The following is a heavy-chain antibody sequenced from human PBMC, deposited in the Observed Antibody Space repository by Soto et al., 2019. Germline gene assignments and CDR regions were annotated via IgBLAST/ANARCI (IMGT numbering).Heavy chain of an antibody. V-gene: IGHV4-34*01. CDR3: ARDKITGLFDY. D-gene: IGHD2-8*02. CDR2: INHSGST. Sequence: SETLSLTSAVYGGSFSGYYWAWIRQPPGTGLEWIGEINHSGSTNYNPSLKSRVTISVDTSKNQFSLKLTSVTAADTAVYYCARDKITGLFDYWGQGTLVTDSS. CDR1: GGSFSGYY. J-gene: IGHJ4*02.